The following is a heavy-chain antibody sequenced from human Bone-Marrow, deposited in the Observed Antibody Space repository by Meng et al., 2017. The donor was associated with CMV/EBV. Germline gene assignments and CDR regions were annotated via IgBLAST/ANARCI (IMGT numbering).Heavy chain of an antibody. Sequence: GGSLRLSCAASGFTFDDYTMHWVRQAPGKGLEWVSGINWNGGSTGYADSVKGRFTISRDNAKNSLYLQMNSLRAEDTALYYCARAGYNITIFGVVYGMDVWGQGTTVTVSS. CDR3: ARAGYNITIFGVVYGMDV. CDR1: GFTFDDYT. J-gene: IGHJ6*02. CDR2: INWNGGST. D-gene: IGHD3-3*01. V-gene: IGHV3-20*04.